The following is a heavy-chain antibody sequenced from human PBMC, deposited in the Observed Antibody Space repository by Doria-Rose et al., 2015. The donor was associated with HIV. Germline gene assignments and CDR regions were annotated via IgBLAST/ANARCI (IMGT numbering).Heavy chain of an antibody. CDR1: GFTLSRHT. CDR2: ISSNGYYI. J-gene: IGHJ3*02. CDR3: AREPGYSYYSSGDAFDT. V-gene: IGHV3-21*01. Sequence: VQLVQSGGGLVKPGGSLRLSCAASGFTLSRHTMAWVRQSPGKGLEYASSISSNGYYIYYADSLRGRFTISRDNAKNSLYLQMDSLRAEDTAMYYCAREPGYSYYSSGDAFDTWGQGTMVTVSS. D-gene: IGHD2-15*01.